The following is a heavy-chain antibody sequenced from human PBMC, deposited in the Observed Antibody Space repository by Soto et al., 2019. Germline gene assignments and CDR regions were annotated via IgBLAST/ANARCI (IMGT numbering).Heavy chain of an antibody. CDR3: AREGLGVAAFDI. V-gene: IGHV4-59*01. D-gene: IGHD3-16*01. CDR1: GGSISSNY. CDR2: IYYSGRT. Sequence: QVQLQESGPGLVKPSETLSLTCTVSGGSISSNYWNWIRQPPGKGLEWIGYIYYSGRTTYNPSLKSRVTISVDTSKTQFSLRLSSVTAADTAVYYCAREGLGVAAFDICGQGTMVTVSS. J-gene: IGHJ3*02.